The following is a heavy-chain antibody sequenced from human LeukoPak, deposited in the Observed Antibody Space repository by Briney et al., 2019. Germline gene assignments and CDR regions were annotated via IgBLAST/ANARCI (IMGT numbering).Heavy chain of an antibody. CDR3: ARGEGVAARLNWFDP. CDR1: GGSFSGYC. CDR2: INHSGST. V-gene: IGHV4-34*01. Sequence: SETLSLTCAVYGGSFSGYCWSWIRQPPGKGLEWIGEINHSGSTNYNPSLKSRVTISVDTSKNQFSLKLSSVTAADTAVYYCARGEGVAARLNWFDPWGQGTLVTVSS. J-gene: IGHJ5*02. D-gene: IGHD6-6*01.